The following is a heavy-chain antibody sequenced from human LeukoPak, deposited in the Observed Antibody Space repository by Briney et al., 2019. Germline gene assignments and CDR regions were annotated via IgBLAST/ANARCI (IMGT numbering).Heavy chain of an antibody. CDR1: GYTFTSYY. D-gene: IGHD5-18*01. CDR2: INPSGGST. CDR3: AREKIASQWIQLWLGFDY. V-gene: IGHV1-46*01. Sequence: ASVKVSCKASGYTFTSYYMHWVRQAPGQGLEWMGIINPSGGSTSYAQKFQGRVTMTRDTSTSTVYMELSSLRSEDTAVYYCAREKIASQWIQLWLGFDYWGQGTLVTVSS. J-gene: IGHJ4*02.